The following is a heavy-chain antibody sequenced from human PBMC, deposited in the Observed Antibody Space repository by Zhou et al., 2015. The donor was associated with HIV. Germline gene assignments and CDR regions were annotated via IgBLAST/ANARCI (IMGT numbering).Heavy chain of an antibody. V-gene: IGHV1-18*01. CDR1: GYTFSDFG. Sequence: QVQLVQSGDEVKKPGASVKVSCKGVGYTFSDFGVSWVRQAPGQGLEWMGWSSAYNGNTRYAQKVQGRVTMTTDISTDTAYMELRSLRSDDTAVYYCVRDLGVDTTLIFFDYWGRGNPWSPSPQ. CDR2: SSAYNGNT. J-gene: IGHJ4*02. CDR3: VRDLGVDTTLIFFDY. D-gene: IGHD5-18*01.